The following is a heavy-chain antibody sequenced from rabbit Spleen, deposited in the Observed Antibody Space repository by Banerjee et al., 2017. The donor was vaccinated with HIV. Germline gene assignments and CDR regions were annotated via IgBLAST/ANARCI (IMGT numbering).Heavy chain of an antibody. Sequence: QEQLEESGGDLVKPEGSLTLTCTASGFSFSSSYWICWVRQAPGKGLEWIACIYLGSGSIYYANWAKGRFTISKTSSTTVTLQMTSLTAADTATYFCARGYTGSADYFNLWGPGTLVTVS. CDR1: GFSFSSSYW. CDR3: ARGYTGSADYFNL. J-gene: IGHJ4*01. D-gene: IGHD1-1*01. V-gene: IGHV1S45*01. CDR2: IYLGSGSI.